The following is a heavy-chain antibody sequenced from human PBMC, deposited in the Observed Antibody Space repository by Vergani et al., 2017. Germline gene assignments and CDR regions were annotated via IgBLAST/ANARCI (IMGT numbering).Heavy chain of an antibody. J-gene: IGHJ4*02. CDR3: AKDLEAYQLPDNNFDY. D-gene: IGHD2-2*01. CDR1: GFTFSSYG. Sequence: VQLLESGGGLVQPGRSLRLSCAASGFTFSSYGMHWVRQAPGKGLEWVAVISYDGSNKYYADSVKGRFTISRDNSKNTLYLQMNSLRAEDTAVYYCAKDLEAYQLPDNNFDYWGQGTLVTVSS. CDR2: ISYDGSNK. V-gene: IGHV3-30*18.